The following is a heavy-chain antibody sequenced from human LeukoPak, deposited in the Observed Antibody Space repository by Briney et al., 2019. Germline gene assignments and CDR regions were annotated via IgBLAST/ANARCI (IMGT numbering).Heavy chain of an antibody. CDR3: ARGGGNAYCGGDCYSDAFDI. CDR2: INHSGST. CDR1: GGSFSGYY. Sequence: SETLSLTCAVYGGSFSGYYWSWIRQPPGKGLEWIGEINHSGSTNYNPSLKSRVTISVDTSKNQFSLKLSSVTAADTAVYYCARGGGNAYCGGDCYSDAFDIWGQGTMVTVSS. D-gene: IGHD2-21*02. V-gene: IGHV4-34*01. J-gene: IGHJ3*02.